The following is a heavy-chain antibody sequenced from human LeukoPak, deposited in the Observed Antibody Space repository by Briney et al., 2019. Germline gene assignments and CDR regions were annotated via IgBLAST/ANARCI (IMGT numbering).Heavy chain of an antibody. D-gene: IGHD5-18*01. V-gene: IGHV3-7*01. J-gene: IGHJ4*02. Sequence: GGSLRLSCAASEFTFHSYWMNWVRQAPGKGLEWVANIKQDGSETYCVDSVKGRFTISRDNAKNSLYLQMNSLRDEDTAVYYCARGGSGYSYGKIDSWGQGILVTVSS. CDR3: ARGGSGYSYGKIDS. CDR1: EFTFHSYW. CDR2: IKQDGSET.